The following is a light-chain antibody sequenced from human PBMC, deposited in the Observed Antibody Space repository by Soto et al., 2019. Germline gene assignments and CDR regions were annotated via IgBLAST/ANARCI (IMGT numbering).Light chain of an antibody. Sequence: EIVFTHSPCTLSLSPVERATLSCRASQSVSNNYLAWYQQKPGQAPRLLIYGASNRATGIPDRFSGSGSGKDFTLTISRLEPEDFAVYYCKQYGSSGTFGQGTKVDIK. CDR3: KQYGSSGT. CDR1: QSVSNNY. J-gene: IGKJ1*01. V-gene: IGKV3-20*01. CDR2: GAS.